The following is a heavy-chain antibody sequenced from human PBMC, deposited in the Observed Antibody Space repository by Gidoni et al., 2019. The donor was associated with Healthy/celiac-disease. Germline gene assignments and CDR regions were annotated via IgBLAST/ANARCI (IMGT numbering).Heavy chain of an antibody. Sequence: QVQLVESGGGVVKPGRSMRLSCAASGFTLRSYGMQWVRQAPGKGLEWVAVISYDGSNKDYADSVKGRFTISRDNSKNTLYLQMNSLRAEDTAVYYCAKDGLTTVTRGYYYYYYGMDVWGQGTTVTVSS. CDR3: AKDGLTTVTRGYYYYYYGMDV. J-gene: IGHJ6*02. CDR2: ISYDGSNK. CDR1: GFTLRSYG. V-gene: IGHV3-30*18. D-gene: IGHD4-4*01.